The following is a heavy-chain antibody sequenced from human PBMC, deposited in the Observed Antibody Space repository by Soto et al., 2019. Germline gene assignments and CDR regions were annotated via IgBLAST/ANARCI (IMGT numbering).Heavy chain of an antibody. D-gene: IGHD5-12*01. CDR2: ILFDGSNK. J-gene: IGHJ6*02. Sequence: QVQLVESGGGVVQPGRSLRLSCAASGFPFGSYGMHWVRQAPGKGLEWVAVILFDGSNKYYADSVKGRFTVSRDNSKDTLYLQMDSLRADDTAVYYCAKDQARGYRGKVLVSPLYGMDIWGQGPTVTVSS. CDR1: GFPFGSYG. V-gene: IGHV3-30*18. CDR3: AKDQARGYRGKVLVSPLYGMDI.